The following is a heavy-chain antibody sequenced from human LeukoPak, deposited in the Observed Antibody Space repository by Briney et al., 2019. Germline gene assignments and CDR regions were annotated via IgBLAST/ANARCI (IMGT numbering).Heavy chain of an antibody. J-gene: IGHJ4*02. V-gene: IGHV3-13*01. CDR3: AKPSGLGYSSGWYYFDY. Sequence: GGSLKLSCAASGFTFSSYDMHWVRQATGKGLEWVSAIGTAGDTYYPGSVKGRFTISRENAKNSLYLQMNSLRAEDTAVYYCAKPSGLGYSSGWYYFDYWGQGTLVTVSS. D-gene: IGHD6-19*01. CDR1: GFTFSSYD. CDR2: IGTAGDT.